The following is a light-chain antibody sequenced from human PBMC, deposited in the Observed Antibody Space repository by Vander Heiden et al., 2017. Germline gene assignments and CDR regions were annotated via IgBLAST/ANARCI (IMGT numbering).Light chain of an antibody. Sequence: EIVLTQSPGTLSLSPGERATLSCRASQSVNIRYLAWYRQKPGQVPRLLIYGASSRATGIPDRFRGSGSGTDFTLTISRLEPEDFAVYYCQQEGNSPFTFGHGTKVDFK. CDR2: GAS. J-gene: IGKJ3*01. CDR3: QQEGNSPFT. V-gene: IGKV3-20*01. CDR1: QSVNIRY.